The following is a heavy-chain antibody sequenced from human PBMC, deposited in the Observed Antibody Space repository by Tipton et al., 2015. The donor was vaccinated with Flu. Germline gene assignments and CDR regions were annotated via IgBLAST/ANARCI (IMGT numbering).Heavy chain of an antibody. CDR3: ARGQGANP. J-gene: IGHJ5*02. Sequence: SLRLSCTASGFTFHDAWMSWVRQAPGKGLEWVSVIYSDGSTYYVDSVRGRFTVSRDNSKNMLSLQMNSLRAEDTAVYYCARGQGANPWGQGTLVTVSS. V-gene: IGHV3-53*01. CDR2: IYSDGST. CDR1: GFTFHDAW.